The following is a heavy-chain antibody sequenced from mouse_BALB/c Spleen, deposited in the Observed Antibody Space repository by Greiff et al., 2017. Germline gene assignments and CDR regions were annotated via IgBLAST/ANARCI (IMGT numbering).Heavy chain of an antibody. CDR3: ARDGDGYSHWYFDV. CDR1: GFTFSSYA. Sequence: EVQGVESGGGLVKPGGSLKLSCAASGFTFSSYAMSWVRQTPEKRLEWVASISSGGSTYYPDSVKGRFTISRDNARNILYLQMSSLRSEDTAMYYCARDGDGYSHWYFDVWGAGTTVTVSS. J-gene: IGHJ1*01. V-gene: IGHV5-6-5*01. CDR2: ISSGGST. D-gene: IGHD2-3*01.